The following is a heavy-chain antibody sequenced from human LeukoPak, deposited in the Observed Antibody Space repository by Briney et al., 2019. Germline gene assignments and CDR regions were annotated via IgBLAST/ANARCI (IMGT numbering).Heavy chain of an antibody. Sequence: GGSLRLSCAASGFTFSNYWMSWVRQAPGKGLEWVANIKQDGSEKYYVDSVKGRFTISRDNAKNSLYLQMNSLRAEDTAVYYCARVESALFDYWGQGTLVTVSS. CDR2: IKQDGSEK. V-gene: IGHV3-7*01. CDR3: ARVESALFDY. J-gene: IGHJ4*02. D-gene: IGHD5-24*01. CDR1: GFTFSNYW.